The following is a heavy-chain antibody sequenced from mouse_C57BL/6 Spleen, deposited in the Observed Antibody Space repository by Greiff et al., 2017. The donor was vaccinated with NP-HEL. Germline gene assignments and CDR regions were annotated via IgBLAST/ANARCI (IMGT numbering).Heavy chain of an antibody. CDR1: GYTFTSYW. CDR3: ARRGNYYGSSYSVDY. CDR2: IDPSDSET. D-gene: IGHD1-1*01. V-gene: IGHV1-52*01. J-gene: IGHJ2*01. Sequence: QVQLQQPGAELVRPGSSVKLSCKASGYTFTSYWMHWVKQRPIQGLEWIGNIDPSDSETHYNQKFKDKATLTVDKSSSTAYMQLSSLTSEDSAVYYCARRGNYYGSSYSVDYWGQGTTLTVSS.